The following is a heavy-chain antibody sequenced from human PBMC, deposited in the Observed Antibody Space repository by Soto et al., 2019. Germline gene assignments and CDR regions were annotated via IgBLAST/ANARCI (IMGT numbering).Heavy chain of an antibody. Sequence: GGSLRLSCAASGFTFRNYAMHWVRQAPGKGLECLAVIAYDGSNAFYRDSVKGRFTISRDNSKNTLYLHMNSLRSEDTDVYYCARGDLGDILVVVGARPGEYGIDIWGQGTTVTVSS. D-gene: IGHD2-15*01. J-gene: IGHJ6*02. CDR3: ARGDLGDILVVVGARPGEYGIDI. CDR2: IAYDGSNA. V-gene: IGHV3-30-3*01. CDR1: GFTFRNYA.